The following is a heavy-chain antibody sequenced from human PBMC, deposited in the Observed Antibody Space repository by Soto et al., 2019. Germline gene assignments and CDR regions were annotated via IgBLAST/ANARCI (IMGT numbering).Heavy chain of an antibody. CDR2: IYYSGST. J-gene: IGHJ4*02. Sequence: SDTLSLTCTVSGGSISSYYWIWVRQPPGKGLEWIGYIYYSGSTNYNPSLKSRVTISVDMSKNQFSLKLSSVTAADTAVYYCARRYGPGFDYWGQGTLVTVSS. CDR3: ARRYGPGFDY. V-gene: IGHV4-59*08. D-gene: IGHD4-17*01. CDR1: GGSISSYY.